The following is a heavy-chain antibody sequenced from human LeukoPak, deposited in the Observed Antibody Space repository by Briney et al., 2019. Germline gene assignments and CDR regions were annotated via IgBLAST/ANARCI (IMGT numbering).Heavy chain of an antibody. CDR3: ARGVYKWNYWFDS. CDR2: INSDGSRT. Sequence: GESLRLSCAASGFTFSSHWMHWVRQAPGKGLVWVSRINSDGSRTTYADSVKGRFTISRDNAKNTLYMQMNSLRGEDTAVYYCARGVYKWNYWFDSWGQGTLATVSS. J-gene: IGHJ5*01. V-gene: IGHV3-74*01. CDR1: GFTFSSHW. D-gene: IGHD1-7*01.